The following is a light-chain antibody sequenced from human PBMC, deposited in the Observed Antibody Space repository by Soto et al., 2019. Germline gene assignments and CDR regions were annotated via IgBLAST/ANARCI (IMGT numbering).Light chain of an antibody. CDR3: QQYKNCHI. CDR2: GAT. Sequence: EIVMTQSPATLSLSPGERATLSCRASQSVSSNLAWYQQKPGQAPRLLIYGATTRGTGIPARCSGSGSGTEFTLTSSSLQYEDFDDYYCQQYKNCHIFGEGTKLEIK. V-gene: IGKV3-15*01. CDR1: QSVSSN. J-gene: IGKJ2*01.